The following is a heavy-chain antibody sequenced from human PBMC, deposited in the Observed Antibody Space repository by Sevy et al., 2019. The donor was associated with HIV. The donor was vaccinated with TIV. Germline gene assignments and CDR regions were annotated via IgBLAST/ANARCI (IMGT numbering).Heavy chain of an antibody. CDR1: EFIFTGYW. Sequence: GGSLRLSYAASEFIFTGYWMSWVRQAPGKGLEWVANIDQDGSDKRYVDSVRGRFTISRDNANNFLYLQMSSLRADDTAVYYCARAGGWGNINHSNQILDIWGHGTKVTVSS. V-gene: IGHV3-7*01. CDR2: IDQDGSDK. J-gene: IGHJ3*02. CDR3: ARAGGWGNINHSNQILDI. D-gene: IGHD3-16*01.